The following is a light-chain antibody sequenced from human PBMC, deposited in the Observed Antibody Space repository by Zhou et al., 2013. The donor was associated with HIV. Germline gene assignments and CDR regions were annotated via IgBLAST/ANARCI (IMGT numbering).Light chain of an antibody. CDR3: MQALQTPPYT. J-gene: IGKJ2*01. V-gene: IGKV2-28*01. CDR1: QSLLHSNGYKY. Sequence: DIVMTQSPLSLPVTPGEPASISCRSSQSLLHSNGYKYLDWYLKKPGQSPQLLIYSGSTRASGVPDRFSGSGSGTDFTLKISRVEAEDVGVYYCMQALQTPPYTFGQGTKLEIK. CDR2: SGS.